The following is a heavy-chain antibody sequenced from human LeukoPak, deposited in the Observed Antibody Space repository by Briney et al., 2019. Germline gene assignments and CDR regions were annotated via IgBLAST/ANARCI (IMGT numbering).Heavy chain of an antibody. J-gene: IGHJ3*02. Sequence: SETLSLTCTVSGGSISSFYWSWIRQPAGKGLEWIGRIHISGSTNYNPSLESRVTMSVDTSKNQFSLRLNSVTAADTGVYYCARDFGSFYSGNTYDIWGQGTMVTVSS. CDR1: GGSISSFY. CDR3: ARDFGSFYSGNTYDI. V-gene: IGHV4-4*07. D-gene: IGHD1-26*01. CDR2: IHISGST.